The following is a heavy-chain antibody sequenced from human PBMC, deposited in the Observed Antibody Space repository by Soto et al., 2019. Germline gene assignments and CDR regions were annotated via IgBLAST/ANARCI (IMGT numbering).Heavy chain of an antibody. V-gene: IGHV1-3*05. D-gene: IGHD2-21*02. J-gene: IGHJ4*02. Sequence: QVQLVQSGAEEKKPGDSVKVSCKASGYTFTSYAMHWVRQAPGQRLEWMGWINAGNGNTKYSQKFQGRVTITRDTSASTAYMELSSLRSEDTAVYYCARSIVVVTALDYWGQGTLVNVSS. CDR1: GYTFTSYA. CDR3: ARSIVVVTALDY. CDR2: INAGNGNT.